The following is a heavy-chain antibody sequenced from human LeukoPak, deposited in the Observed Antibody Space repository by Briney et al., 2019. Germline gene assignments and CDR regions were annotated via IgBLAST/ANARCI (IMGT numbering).Heavy chain of an antibody. J-gene: IGHJ4*02. CDR2: IKQDGSEQ. D-gene: IGHD1-26*01. Sequence: GGSLRLSCAASGFTFNSYWMTWVRQAPGRGLEWLAHIKQDGSEQYYVDSVKGRFTISRDNAKNSLYLQMNSLRAGDTAVYYCARVGKSGSYPFDYWGQGSLVTVSS. CDR3: ARVGKSGSYPFDY. CDR1: GFTFNSYW. V-gene: IGHV3-7*05.